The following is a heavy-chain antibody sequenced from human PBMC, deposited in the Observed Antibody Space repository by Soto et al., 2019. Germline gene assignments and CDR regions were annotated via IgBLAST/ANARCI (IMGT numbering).Heavy chain of an antibody. CDR3: VKEYDYSNSYFDY. D-gene: IGHD4-4*01. V-gene: IGHV3-64D*08. CDR2: ISSNGGST. J-gene: IGHJ4*02. CDR1: GFPFSSYA. Sequence: GGSLSLSCSASGFPFSSYAMHWVRQAPGKGLEYVSAISSNGGSTYYADSVKGRFTISRDNSKNTLYLQMSSLRAEDTAVYYCVKEYDYSNSYFDYWGQGTLVTVSS.